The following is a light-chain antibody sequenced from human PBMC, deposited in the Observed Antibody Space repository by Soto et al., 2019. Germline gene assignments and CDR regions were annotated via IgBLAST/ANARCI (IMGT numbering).Light chain of an antibody. Sequence: AIRMTQSPSSLSASTGDRVTITCRASQGISSYLAWYQQKPGKAPKLLIYAASTLQSGVPSRFSGSGSGTDFTLTISCLQSEDFETYYCQQYYSYHRTFGQGTK. CDR3: QQYYSYHRT. CDR2: AAS. J-gene: IGKJ1*01. V-gene: IGKV1-8*01. CDR1: QGISSY.